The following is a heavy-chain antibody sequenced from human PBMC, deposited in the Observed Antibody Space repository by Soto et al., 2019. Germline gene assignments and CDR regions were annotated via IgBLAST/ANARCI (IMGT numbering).Heavy chain of an antibody. CDR1: GGSINNYY. CDR3: ARDFNSIFDDFADMRWNFDP. J-gene: IGHJ5*02. V-gene: IGHV4-4*07. Sequence: PSETLSLTCSVTGGSINNYYWSWVRQSARKGLEWIGRVFTTGTTDYNPSLKGRVTISVDTSKNQFSLSLRSVTAADTAIYYCARDFNSIFDDFADMRWNFDPWGQGTLVTVSS. CDR2: VFTTGTT. D-gene: IGHD3-3*02.